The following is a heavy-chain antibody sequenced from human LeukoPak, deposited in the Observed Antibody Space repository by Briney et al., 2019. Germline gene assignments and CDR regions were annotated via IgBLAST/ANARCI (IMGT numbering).Heavy chain of an antibody. J-gene: IGHJ4*02. D-gene: IGHD4-17*01. CDR1: GGTFSSYA. Sequence: GASVKVSCKASGGTFSSYAISWVRQAPGQGLEWMGGIIPIFGTANYAQKFQGRVTITADESTSTAYMELSSLRSEDTAVYYCAAATDLQYGDYYRFDYWGQGTLVTVSS. V-gene: IGHV1-69*13. CDR2: IIPIFGTA. CDR3: AAATDLQYGDYYRFDY.